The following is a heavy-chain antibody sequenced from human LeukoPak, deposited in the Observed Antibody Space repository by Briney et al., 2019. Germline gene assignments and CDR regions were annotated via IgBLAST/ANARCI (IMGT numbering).Heavy chain of an antibody. CDR3: ATDLYSYGSGSHDY. CDR2: ISSSSSYI. J-gene: IGHJ4*02. V-gene: IGHV3-21*04. CDR1: GLTFSSYS. D-gene: IGHD5-18*01. Sequence: GGSLRLSCAPSGLTFSSYSMNCVRQAPGKGLEWVSSISSSSSYIYYADSVKGRFTISRENAKNSLYLQMNSLRAEHTALYYCATDLYSYGSGSHDYWGKGNLVTVSS.